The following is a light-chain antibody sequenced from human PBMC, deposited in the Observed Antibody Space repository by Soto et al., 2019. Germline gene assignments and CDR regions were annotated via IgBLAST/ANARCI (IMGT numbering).Light chain of an antibody. CDR2: GAS. V-gene: IGKV1-12*01. CDR1: QRIDTW. J-gene: IGKJ2*01. CDR3: QQSNTFPYT. Sequence: IQLTQSPSSVSASVGDRVTITCRASQRIDTWLAWYQQKPGKAPNLLIYGASNLQSGVPSRFSGSGSGTDFILTICSLQPEDFATYYCQQSNTFPYTFGQGTKLEL.